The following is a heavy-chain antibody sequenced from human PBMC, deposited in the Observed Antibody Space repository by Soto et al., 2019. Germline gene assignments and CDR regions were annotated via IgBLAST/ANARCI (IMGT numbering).Heavy chain of an antibody. CDR2: INGDTGDT. CDR3: ARGYCSSTSCQYYLDF. V-gene: IGHV1-3*01. CDR1: GYTFTGYA. D-gene: IGHD2-2*01. J-gene: IGHJ4*02. Sequence: ASVKVSCKASGYTFTGYAIHWVRQAPGQRLEWMGWINGDTGDTKYAQKFQGRVTITRDTSATTAYMELNSLGSEDTALYHCARGYCSSTSCQYYLDFWGQGIQVTVSS.